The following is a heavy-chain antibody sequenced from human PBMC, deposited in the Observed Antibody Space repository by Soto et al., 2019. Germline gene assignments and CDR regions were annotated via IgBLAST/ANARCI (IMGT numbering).Heavy chain of an antibody. CDR2: IIPILGIA. Sequence: ASVKASCKASGGTFSSYTITWVRQDPGQGLEWMGRIIPILGIANYAQKFQGRVTITADKSTSTAYMELSSLRSEDTAVYYCARDGGCSSTSCYLTGGYYMDVWGKGTTVTVSS. J-gene: IGHJ6*03. D-gene: IGHD2-2*01. CDR1: GGTFSSYT. CDR3: ARDGGCSSTSCYLTGGYYMDV. V-gene: IGHV1-69*04.